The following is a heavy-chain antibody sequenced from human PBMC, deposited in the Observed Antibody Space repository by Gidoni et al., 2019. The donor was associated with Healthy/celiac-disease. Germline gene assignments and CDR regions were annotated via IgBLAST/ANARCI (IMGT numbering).Heavy chain of an antibody. CDR1: GYSFTSYW. J-gene: IGHJ3*02. D-gene: IGHD2-15*01. CDR2: IYHGDYDT. V-gene: IGHV5-51*01. CDR3: ASESDGGNTWDSFDI. Sequence: EVQLVQSGAEVKKPGESLKIYCKGSGYSFTSYWIGGVRQMPGTGLEWMGIIYHGDYDTRYSSSFQGQGTISADKSISTAYLQWSSLKASDTAMYYCASESDGGNTWDSFDIWGQGTMVTVSS.